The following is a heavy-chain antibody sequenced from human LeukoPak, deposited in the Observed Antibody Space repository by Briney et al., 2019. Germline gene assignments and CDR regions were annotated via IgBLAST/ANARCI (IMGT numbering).Heavy chain of an antibody. D-gene: IGHD1-26*01. CDR1: GASIDSYY. Sequence: SETLSLTCTISGASIDSYYWSWIRQPPGKGLEWIGYIYYSGTTNYNPSLKSRVTISVDTSKNQFSLKLSSVTAADTAVYYCARWSVGATAIDYWGQGTLVTVSS. CDR3: ARWSVGATAIDY. CDR2: IYYSGTT. V-gene: IGHV4-59*12. J-gene: IGHJ4*02.